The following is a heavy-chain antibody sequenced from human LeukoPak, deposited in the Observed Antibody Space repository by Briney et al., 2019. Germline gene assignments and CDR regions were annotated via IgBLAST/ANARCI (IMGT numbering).Heavy chain of an antibody. CDR3: ARDLSGSLYFDY. D-gene: IGHD3-10*01. Sequence: SETLSLTCTVSGGSISPYYWNWIRQPAGKGLEWIGRLYPSGSSDYNPSLKSRVTMSVDTSRNQFSLRVTSVTAADTAIYYCARDLSGSLYFDYWGQGILVTVSA. V-gene: IGHV4-4*07. CDR1: GGSISPYY. J-gene: IGHJ4*02. CDR2: LYPSGSS.